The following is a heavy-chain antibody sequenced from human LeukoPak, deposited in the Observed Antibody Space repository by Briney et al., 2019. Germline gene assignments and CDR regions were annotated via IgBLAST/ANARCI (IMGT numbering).Heavy chain of an antibody. D-gene: IGHD5-24*01. J-gene: IGHJ4*02. CDR3: AREEVVDGYKFLDY. CDR1: GGSISSYY. V-gene: IGHV4-59*01. CDR2: IYYSGST. Sequence: SETLSLTCTVSGGSISSYYWSWIRQPPGKGLEWIGYIYYSGSTNYNPSLKSRVTISVDTSKNQFSLKLSSVTAADTAVYYCAREEVVDGYKFLDYWGQGTLVSVSS.